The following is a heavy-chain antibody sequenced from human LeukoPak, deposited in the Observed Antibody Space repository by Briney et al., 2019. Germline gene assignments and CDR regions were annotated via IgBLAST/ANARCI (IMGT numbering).Heavy chain of an antibody. CDR3: ARFHGGTNYYYYGMDV. Sequence: GASLQICSEGSGYSVTSYWIGCGRRMPGEGLEWTGRVGPRESHTNHSASFPGHVTISADKSISTAYLQWSSLKASDTAMYYCARFHGGTNYYYYGMDVWGQGTTVTVSS. CDR2: VGPRESHT. J-gene: IGHJ6*02. D-gene: IGHD4-23*01. CDR1: GYSVTSYW. V-gene: IGHV5-10-1*01.